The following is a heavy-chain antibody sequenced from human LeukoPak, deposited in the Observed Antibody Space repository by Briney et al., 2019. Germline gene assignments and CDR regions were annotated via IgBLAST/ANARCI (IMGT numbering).Heavy chain of an antibody. V-gene: IGHV3-48*02. CDR3: ARGALRYSDY. Sequence: GGSLRLSCAASGFTFSSYTMNWVRQAPGKGLEWVSSISSSSSAIYYAASVKGRFTISRDNAKNSLYLQMNSLRDEDTAVYYCARGALRYSDYWGQGTLVTVSS. CDR1: GFTFSSYT. J-gene: IGHJ4*02. D-gene: IGHD3-9*01. CDR2: ISSSSSAI.